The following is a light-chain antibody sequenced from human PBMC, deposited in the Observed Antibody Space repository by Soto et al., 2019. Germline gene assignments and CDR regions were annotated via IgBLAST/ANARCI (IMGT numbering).Light chain of an antibody. Sequence: DIQMTQSPSSLSSSVADIVTITCRASQSISSYLNWYQQKPGKAPKLLIYAASSLQSGVPSRFSGSGSGTEFTLTISSLQPEDFATYYCQQLNSYPLTFGGGTKVDIK. CDR3: QQLNSYPLT. J-gene: IGKJ4*01. V-gene: IGKV1-39*01. CDR1: QSISSY. CDR2: AAS.